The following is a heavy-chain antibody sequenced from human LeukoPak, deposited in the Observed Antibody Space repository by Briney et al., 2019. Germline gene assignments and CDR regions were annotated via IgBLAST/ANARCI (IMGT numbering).Heavy chain of an antibody. CDR1: GFSFSTYW. CDR3: ARDPESSSFDL. J-gene: IGHJ4*02. Sequence: GGSLRLSCAASGFSFSTYWMSWVRQTPEKGLEFVANIDQGGSVRNYMDSLKGRCTISRDNAKESLYLEINSLRADDTAVYYCARDPESSSFDLWGQGALVTIST. V-gene: IGHV3-7*01. CDR2: IDQGGSVR. D-gene: IGHD6-13*01.